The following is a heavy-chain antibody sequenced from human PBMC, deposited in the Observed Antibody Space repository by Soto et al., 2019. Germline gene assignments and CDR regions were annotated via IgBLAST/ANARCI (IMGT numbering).Heavy chain of an antibody. CDR1: GGSISSGGYS. Sequence: PSETLSLTCAVSGGSISSGGYSWSWIRQPPGKGLEWIGYIYHSGSTYYNPSLKSRVTISVDRSKNQFSLKLSSVTAADTAVYYCASSYFTVTTMDYWGQGTLVTAPQ. V-gene: IGHV4-30-2*01. CDR3: ASSYFTVTTMDY. D-gene: IGHD4-17*01. J-gene: IGHJ4*02. CDR2: IYHSGST.